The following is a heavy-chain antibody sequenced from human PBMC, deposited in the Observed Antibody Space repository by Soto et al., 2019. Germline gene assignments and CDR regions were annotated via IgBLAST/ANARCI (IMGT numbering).Heavy chain of an antibody. Sequence: PSQTPRPPWTGSGVSPSRCYQRWFRQPPGKGMEGVGYIYYSGSTNYNPSLKSRVTISVDTSKNQFSLKLSSVTAADTAVYYCARHDPGEYYYGSGSFSAFDIWGQGTMVTVSS. CDR2: IYYSGST. V-gene: IGHV4-59*08. CDR1: GVSPSRCY. D-gene: IGHD3-10*01. J-gene: IGHJ3*02. CDR3: ARHDPGEYYYGSGSFSAFDI.